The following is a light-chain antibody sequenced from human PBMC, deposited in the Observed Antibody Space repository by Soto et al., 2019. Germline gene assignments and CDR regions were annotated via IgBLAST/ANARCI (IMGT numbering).Light chain of an antibody. Sequence: QSVLTQPASVSGSPGQSITLSCTGSRSDVGGYNLVSWYQHHPGKAPKLMIYEGTKRPSGVSNRFSGSKSANTASLTISGLQAEDEADYYCSSHAGSNNYVFGTGTKVTVL. CDR2: EGT. CDR3: SSHAGSNNYV. CDR1: RSDVGGYNL. V-gene: IGLV2-23*01. J-gene: IGLJ1*01.